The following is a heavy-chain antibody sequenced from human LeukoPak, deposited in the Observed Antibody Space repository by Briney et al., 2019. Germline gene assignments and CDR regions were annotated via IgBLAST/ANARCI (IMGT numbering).Heavy chain of an antibody. V-gene: IGHV3-74*01. D-gene: IGHD3-10*01. CDR1: GITFSSYW. Sequence: GGSLRLSCAASGITFSSYWMHWVRQAPGKGLVWVSRIKSDGRSTSYADSVKGRFTISRDNAKNTLYLQMNSLRVEDTAVYYCARWRGSSDAFDIWGQRTMVTVSS. CDR2: IKSDGRST. CDR3: ARWRGSSDAFDI. J-gene: IGHJ3*02.